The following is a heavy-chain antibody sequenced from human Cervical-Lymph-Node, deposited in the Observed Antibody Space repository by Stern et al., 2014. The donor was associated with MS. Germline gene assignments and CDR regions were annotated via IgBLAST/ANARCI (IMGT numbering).Heavy chain of an antibody. V-gene: IGHV4-31*03. Sequence: QVQLQESGPGVVKPSQTLSLTCNVSGDSVSSDGHFWTWIRQLPGKGLEWIGYSQYSGTTYYNPSLKSRVSISLDTSKSQFSLKLSSVTAADTAVYYCAREVRGVSFLDYWGQGALVTVSS. J-gene: IGHJ4*02. CDR3: AREVRGVSFLDY. CDR1: GDSVSSDGHF. D-gene: IGHD3-10*01. CDR2: SQYSGTT.